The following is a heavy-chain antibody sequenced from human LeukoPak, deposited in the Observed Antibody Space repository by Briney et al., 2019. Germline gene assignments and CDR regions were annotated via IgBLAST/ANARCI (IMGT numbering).Heavy chain of an antibody. D-gene: IGHD3-22*01. CDR1: GGSFSSGGYY. J-gene: IGHJ4*02. Sequence: SETLSLTCTVSGGSFSSGGYYWSWIRQHPGKGLEWIGYIYYSGSTYYNPSLKSRVTISVDTSKNQFSLKLSSVTAADTAVYYCASEYYYDSSGYYYNYWGQGTLVTVSS. V-gene: IGHV4-31*03. CDR2: IYYSGST. CDR3: ASEYYYDSSGYYYNY.